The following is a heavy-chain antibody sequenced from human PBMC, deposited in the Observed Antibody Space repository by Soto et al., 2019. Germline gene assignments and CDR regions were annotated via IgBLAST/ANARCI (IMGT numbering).Heavy chain of an antibody. V-gene: IGHV4-34*01. Sequence: SDTLSLTCAVYGGSFSGYYWSWIRQPPGKGLEWIGEINHSGSTNYNPSLKSRVTISVDTSKNQFSLKLSSVTAADTAVYYCARVHRRGDDSVTPRGWFDPWGKGNLVTVSS. CDR1: GGSFSGYY. CDR3: ARVHRRGDDSVTPRGWFDP. D-gene: IGHD4-4*01. J-gene: IGHJ5*02. CDR2: INHSGST.